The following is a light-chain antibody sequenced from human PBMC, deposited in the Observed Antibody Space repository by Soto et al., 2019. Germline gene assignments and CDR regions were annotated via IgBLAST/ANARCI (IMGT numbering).Light chain of an antibody. J-gene: IGKJ1*01. CDR3: QQYNIWPLWT. Sequence: EIVMTQSPATLSVSPGDRATLSCRASESVTSSLAWYQQKPGQPPRLLIYAASTRATDVPARFSGGGSETEFTPTISSLQSEDFAVYFCQQYNIWPLWTFGQGTKVEIK. CDR1: ESVTSS. V-gene: IGKV3-15*01. CDR2: AAS.